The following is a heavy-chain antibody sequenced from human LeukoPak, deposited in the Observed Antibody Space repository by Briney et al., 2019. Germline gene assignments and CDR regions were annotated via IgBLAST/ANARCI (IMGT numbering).Heavy chain of an antibody. V-gene: IGHV3-23*01. J-gene: IGHJ4*02. CDR3: AKDLSSPAYYYDSSGYYWHY. CDR1: GVTLSSYA. CDR2: ISGSGGST. D-gene: IGHD3-22*01. Sequence: GGSLRLSCTASGVTLSSYAMSWVRQAPGKGLEWVSAISGSGGSTYYADSVKGRFTISRDNSKNTLYLQMNSLRAEDTAVYYCAKDLSSPAYYYDSSGYYWHYWGQGTLVTVSS.